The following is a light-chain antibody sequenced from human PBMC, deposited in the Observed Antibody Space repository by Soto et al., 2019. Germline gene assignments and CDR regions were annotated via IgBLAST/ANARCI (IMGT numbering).Light chain of an antibody. CDR1: QSVSRY. CDR2: GAS. J-gene: IGKJ1*01. V-gene: IGKV3-15*01. CDR3: QQYNNWWT. Sequence: EIVLTQSPATLSFSPWERATLSCTASQSVSRYLAWYQQKPGQAPRLLIYGASTRATGISARFSGSGSGTEFTLTISSLQSEDFGVYYCQQYNNWWTFGQGTKVDIK.